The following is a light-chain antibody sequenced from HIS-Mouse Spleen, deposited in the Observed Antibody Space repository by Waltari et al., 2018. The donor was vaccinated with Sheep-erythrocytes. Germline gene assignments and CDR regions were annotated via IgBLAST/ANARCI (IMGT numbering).Light chain of an antibody. J-gene: IGLJ1*01. Sequence: QSALTQPRSVSGSPGQSVSIPCTGTSSDVGGYNYVFWYQQHPGKAPKLIIYDFSKRPSGVPDRFSGSKSGNTASLTISGLQAEDEADYYCCSYAGSYNYVFGTGTKVTVL. CDR3: CSYAGSYNYV. V-gene: IGLV2-11*01. CDR1: SSDVGGYNY. CDR2: DFS.